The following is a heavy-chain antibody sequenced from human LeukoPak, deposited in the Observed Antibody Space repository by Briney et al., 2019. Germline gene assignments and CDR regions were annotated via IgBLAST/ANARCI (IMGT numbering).Heavy chain of an antibody. CDR2: IKEDGSEE. J-gene: IGHJ4*02. Sequence: GGSLRLSCAASGFTFRRYWMSWVRQAPGKGLEWVANIKEDGSEEYYVDSVKGRFTISRDNAKNSLYLQMNSLRVEETAVYYCARDWLAPFDYWGQGTLVTVSS. D-gene: IGHD6-19*01. CDR1: GFTFRRYW. CDR3: ARDWLAPFDY. V-gene: IGHV3-7*01.